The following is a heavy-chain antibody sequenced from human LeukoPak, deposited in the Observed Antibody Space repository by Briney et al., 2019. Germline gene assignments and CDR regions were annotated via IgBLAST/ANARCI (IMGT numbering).Heavy chain of an antibody. CDR2: IDPNTGNR. V-gene: IGHV1-8*01. Sequence: GASVKVSCKASGYTFTSYDINWVRQAPGQGLEWMGWIDPNTGNRGYAQGFQGRVTMTTDTSTTTAYMELSSLRSEDTAVYYCARVMFDGYKTGWGSWRAYYFDYWGQGALVTVSS. J-gene: IGHJ4*02. CDR1: GYTFTSYD. D-gene: IGHD5-24*01. CDR3: ARVMFDGYKTGWGSWRAYYFDY.